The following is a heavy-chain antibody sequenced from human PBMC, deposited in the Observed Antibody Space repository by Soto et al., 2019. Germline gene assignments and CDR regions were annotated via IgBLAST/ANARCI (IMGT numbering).Heavy chain of an antibody. CDR2: IYYSGST. V-gene: IGHV4-30-4*01. D-gene: IGHD6-13*01. J-gene: IGHJ4*02. CDR1: GGSISSGDYY. CDR3: ARDIWAAAGGFDY. Sequence: SETLSLTCTVSGGSISSGDYYWSWIRQPPGKGLEWIGYIYYSGSTYYNPSLKSRVTISVDTSKNQFSLKLSSVTAADTAVYYCARDIWAAAGGFDYWGQGTLVTVSS.